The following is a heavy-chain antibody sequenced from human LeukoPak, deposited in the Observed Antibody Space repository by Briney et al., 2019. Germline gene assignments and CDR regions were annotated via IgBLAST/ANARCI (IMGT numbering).Heavy chain of an antibody. D-gene: IGHD5-12*01. CDR3: ATDTAYSGYDGYYFDY. CDR1: GYTLTELS. CDR2: FDPEDGET. V-gene: IGHV1-24*01. Sequence: ASVKVSCKVSGYTLTELSMHWVRQAPGKGLEWMGGFDPEDGETIYAQKFQGRVTMTEDTSTDTAYMELSSLRSEGTAVYYCATDTAYSGYDGYYFDYWGQGTLVTVSS. J-gene: IGHJ4*02.